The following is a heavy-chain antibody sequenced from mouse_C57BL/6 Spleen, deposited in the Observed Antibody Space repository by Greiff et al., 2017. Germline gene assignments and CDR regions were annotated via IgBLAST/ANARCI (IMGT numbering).Heavy chain of an antibody. CDR1: GYTFTDYN. CDR2: INPNNGGT. J-gene: IGHJ3*01. V-gene: IGHV1-22*01. D-gene: IGHD2-10*02. Sequence: EVQLQQSGPELVKPGASVKMSCKASGYTFTDYNMHWVKQSHGKSLEWIGYINPNNGGTSYNQKFKGKATLTVNKSSSTAYMELRSLTSEDSAVYYCARREAYGNPFAYWGQGTLVTVSA. CDR3: ARREAYGNPFAY.